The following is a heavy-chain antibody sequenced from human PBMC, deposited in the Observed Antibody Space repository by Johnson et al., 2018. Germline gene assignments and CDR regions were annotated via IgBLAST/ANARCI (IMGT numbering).Heavy chain of an antibody. V-gene: IGHV1-24*01. CDR2: FDPEEGET. CDR1: GYTLSELS. D-gene: IGHD3-16*01. J-gene: IGHJ3*02. Sequence: QVQLVQSGAEVKKPGASVKVSCKVSGYTLSELSMHWVRQAPGKGLEWMGGFDPEEGETIYTQKFQGRVTMTEDTSTDTAYMELSSLRSEDTAIYYCSTDSHIYDYVWGSRSDAFDIWGQGTMVTVSS. CDR3: STDSHIYDYVWGSRSDAFDI.